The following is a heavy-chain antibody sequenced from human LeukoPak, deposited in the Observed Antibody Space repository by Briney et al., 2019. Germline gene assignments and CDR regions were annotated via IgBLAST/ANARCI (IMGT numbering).Heavy chain of an antibody. V-gene: IGHV3-23*01. D-gene: IGHD1-7*01. CDR1: GFTFSSYA. CDR3: AKSLTGTTREHYFDY. J-gene: IGHJ4*02. CDR2: ISGSGGST. Sequence: PGGSLRLSCAASGFTFSSYAMSWVRQAPGKGLEWVSAISGSGGSTYYADSVKGRFTISRDNSKNTLYLQMNSLRAEDTAVYYCAKSLTGTTREHYFDYWGQGTLVTVSS.